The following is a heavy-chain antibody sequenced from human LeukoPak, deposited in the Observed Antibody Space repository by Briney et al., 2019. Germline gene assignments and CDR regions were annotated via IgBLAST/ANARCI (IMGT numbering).Heavy chain of an antibody. CDR1: GYTFTSYA. D-gene: IGHD3-10*01. Sequence: VASVKVSCKASGYTFTSYAMHWVRQAPGQRLEWMGWINAGNGNTKYSQKFQGRVTITRDTSAGTAYMELSSLRSEDTAVYYCARDHRPYGSGSYRFPVWGQGTLVTVSS. CDR3: ARDHRPYGSGSYRFPV. CDR2: INAGNGNT. J-gene: IGHJ4*02. V-gene: IGHV1-3*01.